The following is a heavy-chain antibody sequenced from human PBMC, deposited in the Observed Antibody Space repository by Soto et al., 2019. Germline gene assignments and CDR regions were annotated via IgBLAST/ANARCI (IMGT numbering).Heavy chain of an antibody. D-gene: IGHD4-4*01. CDR3: ARVVMTTVPASYYYCMDV. CDR2: IIPFIGTA. V-gene: IGHV1-69*18. J-gene: IGHJ6*02. Sequence: QVQLVQSGAEVKKPGSSVTVSCKASGGTFSSYAISWVRQAPGQGLEWMGRIIPFIGTANYAQKFQGRVTITADESTSTAYMELTSLRSEDTAVYYCARVVMTTVPASYYYCMDVWGQVTTVTVSS. CDR1: GGTFSSYA.